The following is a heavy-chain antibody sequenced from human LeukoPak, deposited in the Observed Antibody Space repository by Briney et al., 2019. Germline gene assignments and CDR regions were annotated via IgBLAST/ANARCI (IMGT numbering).Heavy chain of an antibody. Sequence: GGSLRLSCAASGFTVSSKYMSWVRQAPGKGLEWVSAISGSGGSTYYADSVKGRFTISRDNSKNTLYLQMNSLRAEDTAVYYCAKTSVRGVPIYYFDYWGQGTLVTVSS. J-gene: IGHJ4*02. V-gene: IGHV3-23*01. CDR3: AKTSVRGVPIYYFDY. D-gene: IGHD3-10*01. CDR1: GFTVSSKY. CDR2: ISGSGGST.